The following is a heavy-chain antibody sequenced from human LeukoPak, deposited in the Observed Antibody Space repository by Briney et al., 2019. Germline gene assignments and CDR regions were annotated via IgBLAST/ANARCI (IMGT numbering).Heavy chain of an antibody. Sequence: GESLKISCRGSGYTFTTYWIGWVRRMPGKGLEWMGIIYPGDSDTRYSPSFQGQVTISADKSITTAYLQWSSLKASDTAMYYCARLGYGGGWSLDYWGQGTLVTVSS. J-gene: IGHJ4*02. CDR2: IYPGDSDT. CDR1: GYTFTTYW. CDR3: ARLGYGGGWSLDY. D-gene: IGHD6-19*01. V-gene: IGHV5-51*01.